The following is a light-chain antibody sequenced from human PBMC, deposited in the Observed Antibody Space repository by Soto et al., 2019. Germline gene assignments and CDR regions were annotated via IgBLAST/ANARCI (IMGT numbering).Light chain of an antibody. CDR1: QSISTY. Sequence: DIQMTKSPSSLSASVGDRVTITCRASQSISTYLNWYQQKPGKAPKLLIYAASSLQSGVPSRFSGSGSGTDFTLTINNLQPDDFATYYCQQSFRTLVTFGQGTRLEIK. CDR2: AAS. CDR3: QQSFRTLVT. J-gene: IGKJ5*01. V-gene: IGKV1-39*01.